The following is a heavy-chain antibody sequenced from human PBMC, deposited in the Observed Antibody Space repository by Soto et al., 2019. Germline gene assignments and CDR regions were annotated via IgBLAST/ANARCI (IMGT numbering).Heavy chain of an antibody. D-gene: IGHD6-13*01. CDR1: GFTFNDYA. Sequence: EVQLVESGGGLVQPGRSLRLSCAASGFTFNDYAMHWVRQVPGKGLESVSGINWNSYIIKYADSVRGRFTISRDNAKNSLYLQMNSLRPEDTALYYCAKAMEQQLVPDYYYGLDVWGQGTTVTVSS. CDR3: AKAMEQQLVPDYYYGLDV. J-gene: IGHJ6*02. V-gene: IGHV3-9*01. CDR2: INWNSYII.